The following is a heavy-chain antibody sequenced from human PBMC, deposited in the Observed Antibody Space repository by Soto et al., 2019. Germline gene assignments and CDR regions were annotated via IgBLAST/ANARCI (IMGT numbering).Heavy chain of an antibody. CDR2: ISSSSSYI. J-gene: IGHJ6*03. V-gene: IGHV3-21*01. CDR3: ARVGFTIFLHYYMDV. D-gene: IGHD3-3*01. CDR1: GFTFSSYS. Sequence: GGSLRLSCAASGFTFSSYSMNWVRQAPGKGLEWVSSISSSSSYIYYADSVKGRFTISRDNAKNSLYLQMNSLRAEDTAVYYCARVGFTIFLHYYMDVWGKGTTVTVSS.